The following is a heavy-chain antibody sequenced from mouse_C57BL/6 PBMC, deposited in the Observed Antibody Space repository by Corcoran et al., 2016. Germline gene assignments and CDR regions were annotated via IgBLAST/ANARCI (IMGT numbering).Heavy chain of an antibody. CDR1: GYTFTDYN. Sequence: EVQLQQSGPALVKPGASVKIPCKASGYTFTDYNMDWVKQSHGKSLEWIGDINPNNGGTIYNQKFKGKATLTVDKSSSTAYMELRSLTSEDTAVYDCARIYYDYGFDYWGQGTTLTVSS. CDR2: INPNNGGT. J-gene: IGHJ2*01. V-gene: IGHV1-18*01. D-gene: IGHD2-4*01. CDR3: ARIYYDYGFDY.